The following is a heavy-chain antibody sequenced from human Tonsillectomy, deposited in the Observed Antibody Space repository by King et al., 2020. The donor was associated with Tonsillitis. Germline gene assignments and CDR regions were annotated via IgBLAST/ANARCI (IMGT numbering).Heavy chain of an antibody. D-gene: IGHD7-27*01. Sequence: VQLQQWGAGLLKPSETLSLTCAVYGGSFSGYYCSWIRQPPGKGLEWIGEINHSGSTNYNPSLKSRVTISVDTSKNQFSLKLSSVTAADTAVYYCARDPSLTGADAFDIWGQGTMVTVSS. CDR2: INHSGST. CDR1: GGSFSGYY. CDR3: ARDPSLTGADAFDI. V-gene: IGHV4-34*01. J-gene: IGHJ3*02.